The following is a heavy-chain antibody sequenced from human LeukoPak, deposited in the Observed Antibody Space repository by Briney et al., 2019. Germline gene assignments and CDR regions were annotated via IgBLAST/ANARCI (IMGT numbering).Heavy chain of an antibody. D-gene: IGHD1-26*01. CDR2: TSTTGNTI. CDR3: ARQPSGSFYRVPLDL. CDR1: GFTFSSYE. J-gene: IGHJ5*02. Sequence: GGSLRLSCAASGFTFSSYELNWVRQAPGKGLEGVPYTSTTGNTIYYADSVKGRFTISRDNAKDSLYLQMNSLRAEDTAVYYCARQPSGSFYRVPLDLWGQGSLVTVSS. V-gene: IGHV3-48*03.